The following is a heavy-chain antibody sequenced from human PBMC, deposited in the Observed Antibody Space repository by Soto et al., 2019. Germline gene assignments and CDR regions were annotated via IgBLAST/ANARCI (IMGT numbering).Heavy chain of an antibody. V-gene: IGHV3-23*01. CDR3: AKHRRPDYSNHYYYYYYMDV. CDR1: GFTFSSYA. J-gene: IGHJ6*03. Sequence: GGSLRLSCAASGFTFSSYAMSWVRQAPGKGLEWVSAISGSGGSTYYADSVKGRFTISRDNSKNTLYLQMNSLRAEDTAVYYCAKHRRPDYSNHYYYYYYMDVWGKGTTVTVSS. D-gene: IGHD4-4*01. CDR2: ISGSGGST.